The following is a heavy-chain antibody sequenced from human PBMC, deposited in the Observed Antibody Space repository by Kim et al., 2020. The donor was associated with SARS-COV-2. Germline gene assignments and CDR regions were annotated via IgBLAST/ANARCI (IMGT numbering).Heavy chain of an antibody. Sequence: SVKVSCKASGGTFSSYAISWVRQAPGQGLEWMGGIIPIFGTANYAQKFQGRVTITADESTSTAYMELSSLRSEDTAVYYCARGIAAAGFRSVGAFDIWGQGTMVTVSS. D-gene: IGHD6-13*01. CDR3: ARGIAAAGFRSVGAFDI. V-gene: IGHV1-69*13. CDR2: IIPIFGTA. J-gene: IGHJ3*02. CDR1: GGTFSSYA.